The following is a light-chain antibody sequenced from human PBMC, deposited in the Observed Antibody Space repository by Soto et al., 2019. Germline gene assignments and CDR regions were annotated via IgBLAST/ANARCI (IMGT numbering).Light chain of an antibody. CDR2: EVS. Sequence: QSALTQPPSASGSPGQSVTISCTGTSSDVGAYNYLSWYQQHPGKAPKLMIYEVSKRPSGVPDRFSGSKSGNTASLTVSGLQAEDEADSYCSSYAGSNNYVFGTGTKLAVL. CDR3: SSYAGSNNYV. CDR1: SSDVGAYNY. V-gene: IGLV2-8*01. J-gene: IGLJ1*01.